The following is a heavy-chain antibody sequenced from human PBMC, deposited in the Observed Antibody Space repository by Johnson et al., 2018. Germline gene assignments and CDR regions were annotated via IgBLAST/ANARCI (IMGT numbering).Heavy chain of an antibody. D-gene: IGHD3-3*01. V-gene: IGHV4-59*01. Sequence: QVQLQESGPGLVKPSETLSLTCTVSGGSINNYYWSWIRQPPGKGLEWIGYIYYSGSTNYNPSLKSRVTISVDTSKNQFSLKRSSVTAADTAVYYCARWTLRPVDAFDIWGQGTMVTVSS. CDR1: GGSINNYY. CDR3: ARWTLRPVDAFDI. J-gene: IGHJ3*02. CDR2: IYYSGST.